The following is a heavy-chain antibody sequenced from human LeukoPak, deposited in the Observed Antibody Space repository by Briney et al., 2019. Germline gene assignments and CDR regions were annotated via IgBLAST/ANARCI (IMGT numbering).Heavy chain of an antibody. J-gene: IGHJ5*02. CDR1: GFTFSSYW. Sequence: GGSLRLSCAASGFTFSSYWMHWVRQAPGKGLVWVSRINSDGSSTSYADSVKGRLTISRDNAKNTLYLQMNSLRAEDTAVYYCARGGSWADNWFDPWGQGTLVTVSS. V-gene: IGHV3-74*01. D-gene: IGHD2-15*01. CDR3: ARGGSWADNWFDP. CDR2: INSDGSST.